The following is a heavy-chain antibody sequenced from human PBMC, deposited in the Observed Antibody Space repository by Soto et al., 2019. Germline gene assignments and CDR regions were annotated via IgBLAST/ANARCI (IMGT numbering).Heavy chain of an antibody. CDR1: GYTFSSYG. CDR3: ARDFYQSSGYCDY. V-gene: IGHV1-18*01. CDR2: ISAYSGNT. Sequence: QVQLMQSGAEVKKPGASVKVSCKAYGYTFSSYGLSWVRQAPGQGLEWMGWISAYSGNTVYTQRFKGRLTMATDTSTGTAYMELRSLRSDDTAVYYCARDFYQSSGYCDYWGQGTLVTVSS. D-gene: IGHD3-22*01. J-gene: IGHJ4*02.